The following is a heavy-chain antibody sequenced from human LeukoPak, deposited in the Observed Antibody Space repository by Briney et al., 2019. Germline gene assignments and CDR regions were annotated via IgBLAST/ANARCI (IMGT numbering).Heavy chain of an antibody. Sequence: PSETLSLTCTVSGGSISSYYWSWIRQPAGKRLEWIGRIYTSGSTNYNPSLKSRVTMSVDTSKNQFSLKLSSVTAADTAVYYCAREAVYRNSPPPPFFDYWGQGTLVTVSS. CDR1: GGSISSYY. V-gene: IGHV4-4*07. CDR3: AREAVYRNSPPPPFFDY. D-gene: IGHD4-4*01. J-gene: IGHJ4*02. CDR2: IYTSGST.